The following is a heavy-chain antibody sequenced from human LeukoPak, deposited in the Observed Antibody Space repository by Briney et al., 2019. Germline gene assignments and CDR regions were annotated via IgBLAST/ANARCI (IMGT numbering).Heavy chain of an antibody. CDR2: MNPNSGNT. Sequence: ASVKVSCKASGYTFTSYDINWVRQATGQGLEWMGWMNPNSGNTGYAQKFQGRVTMTRNTSISTAYMELSSLRSEDTAVYYCARDGEPYSGSYSGWFDPWGQGTLVTVSS. V-gene: IGHV1-8*01. CDR1: GYTFTSYD. J-gene: IGHJ5*02. D-gene: IGHD1-26*01. CDR3: ARDGEPYSGSYSGWFDP.